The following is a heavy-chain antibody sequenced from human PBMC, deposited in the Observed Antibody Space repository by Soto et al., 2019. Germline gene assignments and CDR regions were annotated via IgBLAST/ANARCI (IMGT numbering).Heavy chain of an antibody. D-gene: IGHD3-10*01. CDR3: AKVISTSGSSL. CDR2: VSGSGDST. Sequence: GGSLRLSCAASGFTFTDYARNWVRQAPGKGLEWVSGVSGSGDSTHYADSVKGRFTISRDNSKNTLYLQMNSLRAEDTAVYYCAKVISTSGSSLWGRGTLVTVSS. J-gene: IGHJ4*02. V-gene: IGHV3-23*01. CDR1: GFTFTDYA.